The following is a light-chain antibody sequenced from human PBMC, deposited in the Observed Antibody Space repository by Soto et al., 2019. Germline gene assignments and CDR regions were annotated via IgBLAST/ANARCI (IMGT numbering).Light chain of an antibody. V-gene: IGKV1-39*01. CDR2: KAS. J-gene: IGKJ1*01. CDR3: QQCANWPPKWT. CDR1: QSISSY. Sequence: DIQITQSPSSVSASVGDRVTITCRASQSISSYLNWYQQKPGKAPKVLIYKASSLESGVPSRFSGSGAGTEFTLTISSLEPEDFAVYYCQQCANWPPKWTFGQGTKVDIK.